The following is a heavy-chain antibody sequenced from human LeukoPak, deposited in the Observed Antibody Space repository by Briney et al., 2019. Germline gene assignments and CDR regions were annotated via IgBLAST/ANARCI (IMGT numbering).Heavy chain of an antibody. CDR2: FDPEDGET. D-gene: IGHD6-19*01. CDR1: GYTLTELS. CDR3: ATDTPYSSGWSY. Sequence: ASVKVSCKVSGYTLTELSMHWVRRAPGKGLEWMGGFDPEDGETIYAQKFQGRVTMTEDTSTDTAYMELSSLRSEDTAVYYCATDTPYSSGWSYWGQGTLVTVSS. V-gene: IGHV1-24*01. J-gene: IGHJ4*02.